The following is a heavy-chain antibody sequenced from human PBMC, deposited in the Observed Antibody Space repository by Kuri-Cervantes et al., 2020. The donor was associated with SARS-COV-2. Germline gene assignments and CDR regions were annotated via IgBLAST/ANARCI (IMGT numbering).Heavy chain of an antibody. Sequence: GESLKISCAASGFTFSSYAMSWVRQAPGKGLEWVSAISGSGSSTYYADSVKGRFTISRDNSKNTLYLQMNSLRAEDTAVYYCAKDCLCASSTVHYYYGMDVWGQGTTVTVSS. CDR3: AKDCLCASSTVHYYYGMDV. CDR1: GFTFSSYA. D-gene: IGHD4-17*01. CDR2: ISGSGSST. J-gene: IGHJ6*02. V-gene: IGHV3-23*01.